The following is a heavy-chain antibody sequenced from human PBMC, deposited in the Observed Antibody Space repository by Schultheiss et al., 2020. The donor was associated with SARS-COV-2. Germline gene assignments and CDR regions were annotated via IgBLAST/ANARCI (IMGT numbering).Heavy chain of an antibody. Sequence: ASVKVSCKASGYTLTDYFIHWVRQAPGQGLEWMGWINPNSGGTGYAQKFQGRVTMTRNTSISTAYMELSSLRSEDTAVYYCARTISLFNYATYYYYYYGMDVWGQGTTVTVSS. J-gene: IGHJ6*02. D-gene: IGHD4-11*01. CDR1: GYTLTDYF. CDR3: ARTISLFNYATYYYYYYGMDV. V-gene: IGHV1-8*02. CDR2: INPNSGGT.